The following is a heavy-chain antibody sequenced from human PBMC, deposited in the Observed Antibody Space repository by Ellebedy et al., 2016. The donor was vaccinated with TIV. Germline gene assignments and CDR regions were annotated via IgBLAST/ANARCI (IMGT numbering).Heavy chain of an antibody. D-gene: IGHD4-17*01. CDR2: ISAYNGDT. J-gene: IGHJ4*02. CDR1: GYTFNRSG. CDR3: ARSHNGDLFN. V-gene: IGHV1-18*01. Sequence: ASVKVSCKASGYTFNRSGMSWVRQAPGQGLEWMGWISAYNGDTKFLQKLQGRVTLTKDTSTNTAYMELRSLTSDDTATYYCARSHNGDLFNWGQGTLVTVSS.